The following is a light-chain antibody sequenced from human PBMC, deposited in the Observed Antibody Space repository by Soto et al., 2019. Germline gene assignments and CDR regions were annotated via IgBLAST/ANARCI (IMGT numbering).Light chain of an antibody. CDR3: QDYGTSAPWT. Sequence: VLTQSPGTLSLSPGERTTLSCRASQNIRGNELAWYQQKPGQPPRLLIYRGSSRAPGIPDRFSGRGSGTEFTLTLSRLEPEDFAVYYCQDYGTSAPWTFGQGTIVEIK. CDR2: RGS. CDR1: QNIRGNE. J-gene: IGKJ1*01. V-gene: IGKV3-20*01.